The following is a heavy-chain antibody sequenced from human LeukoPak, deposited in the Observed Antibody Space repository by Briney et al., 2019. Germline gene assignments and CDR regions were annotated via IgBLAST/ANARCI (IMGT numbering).Heavy chain of an antibody. CDR1: GYTFTSYG. CDR2: ISAYNGNT. CDR3: ARDGPPNYYDSSGYDWFDP. D-gene: IGHD3-22*01. Sequence: GASVKVSCKASGYTFTSYGISWVRQAPGQGLEWMGWISAYNGNTNYAQKLQGRVTMTTDTSTSTAYMELRSLRSDDTAVYYCARDGPPNYYDSSGYDWFDPWGQGTLVTVSS. V-gene: IGHV1-18*01. J-gene: IGHJ5*02.